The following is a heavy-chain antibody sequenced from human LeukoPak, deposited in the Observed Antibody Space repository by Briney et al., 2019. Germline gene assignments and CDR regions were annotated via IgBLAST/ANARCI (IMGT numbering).Heavy chain of an antibody. Sequence: ASVKVSCKASGGTFSSYAISWVRQAPGQGLEWMGRIIPILGIANYAQKFQGRVTITADKSTSTAYMELSSLRSDDTAVYYCARARGAAAGRDWFDPWGQGTLVTVSS. D-gene: IGHD6-13*01. J-gene: IGHJ5*02. CDR2: IIPILGIA. CDR1: GGTFSSYA. CDR3: ARARGAAAGRDWFDP. V-gene: IGHV1-69*04.